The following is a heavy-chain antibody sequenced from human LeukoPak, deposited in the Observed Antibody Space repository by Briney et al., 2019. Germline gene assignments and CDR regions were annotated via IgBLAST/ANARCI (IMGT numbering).Heavy chain of an antibody. CDR3: ARDLVTVTKGFDI. CDR1: GDSFSSHY. Sequence: SETLSLTCAVSGDSFSSHYWTWIRQPPGKGLEWIGYISYIGSTNYNPSLKSRVTISIDTSKNQFSLKLSSVTAADTAVYYCARDLVTVTKGFDIWVQGTMVSVSS. CDR2: ISYIGST. J-gene: IGHJ3*02. D-gene: IGHD4-17*01. V-gene: IGHV4-59*11.